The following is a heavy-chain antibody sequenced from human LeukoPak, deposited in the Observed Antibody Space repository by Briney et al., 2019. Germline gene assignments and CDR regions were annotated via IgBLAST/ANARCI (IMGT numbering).Heavy chain of an antibody. J-gene: IGHJ3*02. CDR3: ARAGRDGYSPASDSFDI. D-gene: IGHD5-24*01. CDR2: FYYGGIT. CDR1: GASITTTLYY. V-gene: IGHV4-39*07. Sequence: SGTLSLTCTVSGASITTTLYYWVWARQSPGKGLEWIGCFYYGGITYYHPSLKSRVTVSVDTSRSQFSLKLISVTAADTAVYYCARAGRDGYSPASDSFDIWGQGKTVTVSS.